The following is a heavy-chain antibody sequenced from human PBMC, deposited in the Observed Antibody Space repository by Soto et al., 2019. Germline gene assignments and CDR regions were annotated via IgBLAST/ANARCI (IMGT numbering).Heavy chain of an antibody. CDR1: GFSLSTTGVG. CDR3: AHIASYYQFDWFDP. V-gene: IGHV2-5*02. D-gene: IGHD3-10*01. J-gene: IGHJ5*02. CDR2: IYWDDDK. Sequence: SGPTLVNPTQTLTLTCTFSGFSLSTTGVGVGWIRQPPGKALECLALIYWDDDKRYSPSLKSRLTVTKNTSKNQVVLTMTNIDPVDTATYYCAHIASYYQFDWFDPWGQGTPVTVSS.